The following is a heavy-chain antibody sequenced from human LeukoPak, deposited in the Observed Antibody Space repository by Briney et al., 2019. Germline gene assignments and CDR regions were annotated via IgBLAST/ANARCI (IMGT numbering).Heavy chain of an antibody. D-gene: IGHD3-10*01. Sequence: GGSLRLSCAASGFTFSGSAMHWVRQASGKGLEWVGRIRSKANSYATAYAASVKGRFTISRDDSKNTAYLQMNSLKTEDTAVYYCTRLTYYGSGSYSNPWGQGTLVTVSS. CDR2: IRSKANSYAT. CDR1: GFTFSGSA. V-gene: IGHV3-73*01. CDR3: TRLTYYGSGSYSNP. J-gene: IGHJ5*02.